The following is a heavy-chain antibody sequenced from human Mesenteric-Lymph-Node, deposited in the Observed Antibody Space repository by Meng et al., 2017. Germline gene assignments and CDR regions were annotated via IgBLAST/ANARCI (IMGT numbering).Heavy chain of an antibody. J-gene: IGHJ6*02. CDR1: GHTFTSYY. CDR3: ARGLLWFGDPNVGYYGMDV. V-gene: IGHV1-46*01. Sequence: ASVKVSCKASGHTFTSYYMHWVRQAPGQGLEWMGIINPSGGSTSYAQKFQGRVTMTRDTSTSTVYMELSSLRSEDTAVYYCARGLLWFGDPNVGYYGMDVWGQGTTVTVSS. D-gene: IGHD3-10*01. CDR2: INPSGGST.